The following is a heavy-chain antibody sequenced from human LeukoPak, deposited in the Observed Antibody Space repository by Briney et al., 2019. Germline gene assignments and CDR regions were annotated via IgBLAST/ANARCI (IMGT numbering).Heavy chain of an antibody. CDR1: GFTFSSYG. V-gene: IGHV3-30*02. J-gene: IGHJ4*02. Sequence: GGSLRLSCAASGFTFSSYGMHWVRQAPGKGLEWVAFIRDDGSNKYYADSVKGRFTISRDNSKNTLYLQMNSLRAEDTAVYYCAKDLYRWWIPLFDYWGQGTLVTVSS. D-gene: IGHD5-18*01. CDR3: AKDLYRWWIPLFDY. CDR2: IRDDGSNK.